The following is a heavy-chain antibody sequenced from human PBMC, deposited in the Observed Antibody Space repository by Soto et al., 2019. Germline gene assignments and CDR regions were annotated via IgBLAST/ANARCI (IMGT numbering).Heavy chain of an antibody. D-gene: IGHD2-15*01. CDR2: INPNSGGT. V-gene: IGHV1-2*04. CDR3: ARDLYCSGGSCYSGGWFDP. J-gene: IGHJ5*02. CDR1: GYTFTGYY. Sequence: ASVKVSCKASGYTFTGYYMRWVRQAPGQGLEWMGWINPNSGGTNYAQKFQGWVTMTRDTSISTAYMELSRLRSDDTAVYYCARDLYCSGGSCYSGGWFDPWGQGTLLTVSS.